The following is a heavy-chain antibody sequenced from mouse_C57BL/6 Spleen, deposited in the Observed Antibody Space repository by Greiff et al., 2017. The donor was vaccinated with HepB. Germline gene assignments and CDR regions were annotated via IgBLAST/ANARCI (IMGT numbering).Heavy chain of an antibody. CDR3: ARIYSNQLGKMAWFAY. Sequence: VQLQQSGAELVKPGASVKLSCKASGYTFTSYWMHWVKQRPGQGLEWIGMIHPNSGSTNYNEKFKSKATLTVDKSSSTAYMQLSSLTSEDSAVYYGARIYSNQLGKMAWFAYWGQGTLVTVSA. CDR2: IHPNSGST. J-gene: IGHJ3*01. CDR1: GYTFTSYW. D-gene: IGHD2-5*01. V-gene: IGHV1-64*01.